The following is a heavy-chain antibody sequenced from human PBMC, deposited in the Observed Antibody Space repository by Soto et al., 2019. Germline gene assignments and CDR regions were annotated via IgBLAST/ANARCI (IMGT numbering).Heavy chain of an antibody. V-gene: IGHV1-18*01. Sequence: ASVKVSCKTSNYTFTSYAITWVRQPPGQGLEWVGWISTYNGNTKSAQNLQGRVTMTTDTSTGTAYMDLRALRSDYTAIYYFARMISSAADRGGQGALVSVAT. CDR2: ISTYNGNT. J-gene: IGHJ5*02. D-gene: IGHD3-16*01. CDR3: ARMISSAADR. CDR1: NYTFTSYA.